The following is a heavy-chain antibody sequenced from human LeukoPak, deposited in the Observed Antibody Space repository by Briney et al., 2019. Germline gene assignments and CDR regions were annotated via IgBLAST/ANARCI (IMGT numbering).Heavy chain of an antibody. Sequence: GGSLRLSCAASGFTFSSYAMHWVRQAPGKGLEWVAVISYDGSSKYYADSVKGRFTISRDNSKNTLYLQMNSLRAEDTAVYYCARAYFYCSSTSCYTDHPSNSEHYYYYGMDVWGQGTTVTVSS. CDR3: ARAYFYCSSTSCYTDHPSNSEHYYYYGMDV. V-gene: IGHV3-30*04. CDR1: GFTFSSYA. CDR2: ISYDGSSK. D-gene: IGHD2-2*02. J-gene: IGHJ6*02.